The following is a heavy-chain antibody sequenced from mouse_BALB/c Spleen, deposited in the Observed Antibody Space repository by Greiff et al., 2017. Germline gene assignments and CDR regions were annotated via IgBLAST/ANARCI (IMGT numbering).Heavy chain of an antibody. CDR1: GYTFTSYY. V-gene: IGHV1S56*01. CDR2: IYPGNVNT. CDR3: ARPIYYDYDDAMDY. D-gene: IGHD2-4*01. Sequence: QVQLQQSGPELVKPGASVRISCKASGYTFTSYYIHWVKQRPGQGLEWIGWIYPGNVNTKYNEKFKGKATLTADKSSSTAYMQLSSLTSEDSAVYYCARPIYYDYDDAMDYWGQGTSVTVSS. J-gene: IGHJ4*01.